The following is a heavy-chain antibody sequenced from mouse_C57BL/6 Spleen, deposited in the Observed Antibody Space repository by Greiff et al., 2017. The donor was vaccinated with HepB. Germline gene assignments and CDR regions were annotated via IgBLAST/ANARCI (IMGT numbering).Heavy chain of an antibody. CDR3: ARYMSNYEYFDV. V-gene: IGHV1-82*01. Sequence: VKLQESGPELVKPGASVKISCKASGYAFSSSWMNWVKQRPGKGLEWIGRIYPGDGDTNYNGKFKGKATLTADKSSSTAYMQLSSLTSEDSAVYFCARYMSNYEYFDVWGTGTTVTVSS. D-gene: IGHD2-5*01. CDR1: GYAFSSSW. J-gene: IGHJ1*03. CDR2: IYPGDGDT.